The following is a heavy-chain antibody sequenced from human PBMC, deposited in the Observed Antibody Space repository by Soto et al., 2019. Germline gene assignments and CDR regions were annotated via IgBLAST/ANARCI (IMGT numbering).Heavy chain of an antibody. J-gene: IGHJ6*02. D-gene: IGHD6-13*01. CDR2: ISGSGGST. V-gene: IGHV3-23*01. CDR3: AKARDSSSWYHYYYGMDV. Sequence: TGGSLRLSCAASGFTFSSYAMSWVRQAPGKGLEWVSAISGSGGSTYYADSVKGRFTISRDNSKNTLYLQMNSLRAEDTAVYYCAKARDSSSWYHYYYGMDVWGQGTTVTVSS. CDR1: GFTFSSYA.